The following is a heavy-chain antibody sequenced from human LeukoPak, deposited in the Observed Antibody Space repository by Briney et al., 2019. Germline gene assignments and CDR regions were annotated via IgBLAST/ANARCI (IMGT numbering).Heavy chain of an antibody. Sequence: PGGSLRLSCAASGFTFSDYYMSWIRQAPGKGLEWVSYISSSSSYTNYADSVKGRFTISRDNAKNSLYLQMNSLRAEDTAVHYCARVGSRESGSYPHFDYWGQGTLVTVSS. V-gene: IGHV3-11*05. J-gene: IGHJ4*02. CDR2: ISSSSSYT. CDR1: GFTFSDYY. CDR3: ARVGSRESGSYPHFDY. D-gene: IGHD1-26*01.